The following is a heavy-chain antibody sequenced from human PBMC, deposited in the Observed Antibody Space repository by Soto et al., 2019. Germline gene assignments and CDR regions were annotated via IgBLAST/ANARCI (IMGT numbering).Heavy chain of an antibody. V-gene: IGHV1-2*02. D-gene: IGHD5-12*01. CDR2: INPNSGGT. CDR3: ARDNSGYGN. J-gene: IGHJ4*02. Sequence: EASVKVSCKASGYTFTGYYMHWVRQAPGQGLEWMGWINPNSGGTNYAQKFQGRVTMTRDTSISTAYMELSRLRSDDTDVYYCARDNSGYGNWGQGTLVTVSS. CDR1: GYTFTGYY.